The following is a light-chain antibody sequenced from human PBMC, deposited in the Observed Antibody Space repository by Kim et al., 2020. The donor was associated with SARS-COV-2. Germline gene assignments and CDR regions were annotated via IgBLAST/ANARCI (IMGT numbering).Light chain of an antibody. J-gene: IGLJ2*01. CDR1: NIGSKS. Sequence: PEKAARISCGGNNIGSKSVHWYQQEPGQAPVLVIYYDSDRPSGIPERFSGSNSGNTATLTISRVEAGDEADYYCQVWDSSSDPVVFGGGTQLTVL. CDR2: YDS. V-gene: IGLV3-21*04. CDR3: QVWDSSSDPVV.